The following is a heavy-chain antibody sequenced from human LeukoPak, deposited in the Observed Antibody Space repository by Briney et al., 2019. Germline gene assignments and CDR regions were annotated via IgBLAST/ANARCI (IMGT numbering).Heavy chain of an antibody. CDR3: VRGDWYFES. V-gene: IGHV3-7*04. J-gene: IGHJ4*02. CDR1: GFNFSDSR. CDR2: INRDGTEK. D-gene: IGHD2-21*01. Sequence: PGGSLRLSRATSGFNFSDSRMTWVRQAPGKGLQWVANINRDGTEKHFLDSVEGRFTISRDNAKKSLYLLMNSLRPQDTAVYFCVRGDWYFESWGQGTLVTVSS.